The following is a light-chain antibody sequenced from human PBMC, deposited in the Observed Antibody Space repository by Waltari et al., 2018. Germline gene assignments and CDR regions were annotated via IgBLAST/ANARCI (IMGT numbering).Light chain of an antibody. V-gene: IGKV1-5*01. CDR3: QQYNSYWT. J-gene: IGKJ1*01. CDR2: DAS. CDR1: QSISSW. Sequence: DIQMTQSPSTLSASVADRVTITCRASQSISSWLAWYQQNPGKAPKLLIYDASSLESGVPSRFSGSGSGTEFTLTISSLQPDDFATYYCQQYNSYWTFGQGTKVEIK.